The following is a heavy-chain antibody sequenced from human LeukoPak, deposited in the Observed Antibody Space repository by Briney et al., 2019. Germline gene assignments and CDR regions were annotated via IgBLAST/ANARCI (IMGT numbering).Heavy chain of an antibody. CDR1: GFTFASYA. D-gene: IGHD3-10*01. V-gene: IGHV3-23*01. Sequence: GGSLRLSCAASGFTFASYAMTWVRQVPGKGLEWVSAISESGASIYYVDSVKGRFTVSRANSKSTLYLQMNSLRADDTAIYYCAENAGSGSPYYDYWGHGTLVTVSS. CDR2: ISESGASI. CDR3: AENAGSGSPYYDY. J-gene: IGHJ4*01.